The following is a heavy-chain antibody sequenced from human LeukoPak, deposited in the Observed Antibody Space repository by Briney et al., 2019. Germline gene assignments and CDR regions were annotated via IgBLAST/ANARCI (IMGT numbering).Heavy chain of an antibody. D-gene: IGHD1-1*01. CDR2: IIPIFGTA. Sequence: SVTVSCKASGYTFTGYYMHWVRQAPGQGLEWMGGIIPIFGTANYAQKFQGRVTITADESTSTAYMELSSLRSEDTAVYYCARGLQLERNNWFDPWGQGTLVTVSS. CDR1: GYTFTGYY. J-gene: IGHJ5*02. V-gene: IGHV1-69*13. CDR3: ARGLQLERNNWFDP.